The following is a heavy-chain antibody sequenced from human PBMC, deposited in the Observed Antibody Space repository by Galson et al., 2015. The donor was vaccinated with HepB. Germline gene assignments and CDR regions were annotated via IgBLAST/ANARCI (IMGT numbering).Heavy chain of an antibody. J-gene: IGHJ3*02. CDR3: ARGLRFGEQRDAFDI. V-gene: IGHV1-3*01. CDR1: GYTFTSYA. Sequence: SVKVSCKASGYTFTSYAMHWVRQAPGQRLEWMGWINAGNGNTKYSQKFQGRVTITADKSTSTAYMELSSLRSEDTAVYYCARGLRFGEQRDAFDIWGQGTMVTVSS. D-gene: IGHD3-10*01. CDR2: INAGNGNT.